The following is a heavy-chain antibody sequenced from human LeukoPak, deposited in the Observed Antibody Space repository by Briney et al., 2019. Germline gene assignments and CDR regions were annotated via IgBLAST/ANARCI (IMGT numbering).Heavy chain of an antibody. D-gene: IGHD2-2*01. J-gene: IGHJ5*02. Sequence: GGPLRLSCAASGFTLSTFDMNWVCQAPGKGLEWVSSISTSSRYIYYRDSVKGRFTISRDDAKNSLYLQMNSLTVEDTAVYYCARADCSGSTCYLRHSWFDPWGQGTLVTVSS. CDR3: ARADCSGSTCYLRHSWFDP. CDR2: ISTSSRYI. V-gene: IGHV3-21*06. CDR1: GFTLSTFD.